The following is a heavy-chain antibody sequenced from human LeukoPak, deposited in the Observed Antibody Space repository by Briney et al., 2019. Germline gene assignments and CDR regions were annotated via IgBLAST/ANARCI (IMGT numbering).Heavy chain of an antibody. CDR3: ARDREGYYDILTGYDLSVFDY. CDR1: GGSISSYY. CDR2: IYYSGST. V-gene: IGHV4-59*12. J-gene: IGHJ4*02. Sequence: SETLSLTCTVSGGSISSYYWSWIRQPPGKGLEWIGYIYYSGSTNYNPSLKSRVTISVDTSKNQFSLELSSVTAADTAVYYCARDREGYYDILTGYDLSVFDYWGQGTLVTVSS. D-gene: IGHD3-9*01.